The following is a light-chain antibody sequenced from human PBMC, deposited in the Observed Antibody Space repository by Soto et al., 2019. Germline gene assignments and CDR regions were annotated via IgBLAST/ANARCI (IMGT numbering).Light chain of an antibody. Sequence: QLVLTQSPSASASLGASVKLTCTLSSGHSSYVIAWHQQQPEKGPRYLMKLNSDGSHSKGDGIPDRFSGSSSGAERYLTISSLQSEDEADYYCQTWGTGFRVFGGGTKLTVL. J-gene: IGLJ3*02. CDR3: QTWGTGFRV. V-gene: IGLV4-69*01. CDR2: LNSDGSH. CDR1: SGHSSYV.